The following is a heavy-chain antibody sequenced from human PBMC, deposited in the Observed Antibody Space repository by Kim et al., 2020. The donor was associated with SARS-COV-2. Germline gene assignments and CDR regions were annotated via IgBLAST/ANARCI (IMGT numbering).Heavy chain of an antibody. Sequence: GGSLRLSCAASGFVFSSYGMHWVRQAPGKGLEWVAVIWYDGSGKYYSDSVKGRFTISRDNSKNTLFLQMNSLRAEDTAVYYCAREDYGGNPDYFYGMDVWGQGTTVPVSS. CDR3: AREDYGGNPDYFYGMDV. V-gene: IGHV3-33*01. J-gene: IGHJ6*02. D-gene: IGHD4-17*01. CDR1: GFVFSSYG. CDR2: IWYDGSGK.